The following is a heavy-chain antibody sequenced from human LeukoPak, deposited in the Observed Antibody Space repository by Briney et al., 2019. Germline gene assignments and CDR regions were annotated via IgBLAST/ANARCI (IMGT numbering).Heavy chain of an antibody. V-gene: IGHV1-18*01. CDR3: ARTYRGYYFDY. CDR2: ISAYNGNT. CDR1: GYTFTSYG. J-gene: IGHJ4*02. D-gene: IGHD1-14*01. Sequence: GASVKVSCKASGYTFTSYGISWVRQAPGQGLEWMGWISAYNGNTNYAQKLQGRVTMTTDTSTSTACMELRSLRSDDTAVYYCARTYRGYYFDYWGQGTLVTVSS.